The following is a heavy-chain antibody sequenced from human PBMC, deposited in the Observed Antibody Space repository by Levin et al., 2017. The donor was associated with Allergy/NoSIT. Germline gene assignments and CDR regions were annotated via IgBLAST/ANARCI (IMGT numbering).Heavy chain of an antibody. V-gene: IGHV4-61*02. CDR1: GGSIRSGSYY. J-gene: IGHJ3*02. D-gene: IGHD3-10*02. CDR3: ASLGLFADAFDI. Sequence: SPTLSLTCTVSGGSIRSGSYYWSWIRQPAGKGLEWIGRIYTSGSTNYNPSLKSRVTISVDTSKNQFSLKLSSVTAADTAVYYCASLGLFADAFDIWGQGTMVTVSS. CDR2: IYTSGST.